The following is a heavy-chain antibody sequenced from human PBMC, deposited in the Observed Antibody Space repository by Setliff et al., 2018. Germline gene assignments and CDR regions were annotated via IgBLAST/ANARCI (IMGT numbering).Heavy chain of an antibody. CDR3: ARDPGYPSGVAGGFDT. CDR2: VSSRGNT. D-gene: IGHD2-2*03. J-gene: IGHJ3*02. V-gene: IGHV4-61*09. CDR1: GDFISSGSYY. Sequence: SETLSLTCSLSGDFISSGSYYWSWIRQTAGNGLEWIGHVSSRGNTNYNPSLKSRVTISIDTSSKHFSLILTSVTAADTAVYYCARDPGYPSGVAGGFDTWGKGTTVTVSS.